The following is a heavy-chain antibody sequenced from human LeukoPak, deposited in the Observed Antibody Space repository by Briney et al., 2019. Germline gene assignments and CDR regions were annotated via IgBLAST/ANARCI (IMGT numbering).Heavy chain of an antibody. J-gene: IGHJ6*03. CDR1: GFTFSSYW. D-gene: IGHD5-18*01. V-gene: IGHV3-7*01. CDR2: IKQDGSEK. Sequence: GGSLRLSCAASGFTFSSYWMSWVRQAPGKGLEWVANIKQDGSEKYYVDSVKGRFTISRDNAKNSLYLQMNSLRAEDTAVYYCARDTSPQLWYFGDYYYYYYMDVWGKGTTVTVSS. CDR3: ARDTSPQLWYFGDYYYYYYMDV.